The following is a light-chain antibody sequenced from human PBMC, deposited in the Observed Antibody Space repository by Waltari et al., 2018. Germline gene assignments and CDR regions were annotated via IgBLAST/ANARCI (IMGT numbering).Light chain of an antibody. CDR2: GAS. CDR3: QQSYT. Sequence: VNITCRASQCISEYLNWYQQKPGKAPKRLIYGASSLQSGVPSRFSGSGSGTDFTLSITSLQPEDSATYYCQQSYTFGGGTKVEIK. CDR1: QCISEY. J-gene: IGKJ4*01. V-gene: IGKV1-39*01.